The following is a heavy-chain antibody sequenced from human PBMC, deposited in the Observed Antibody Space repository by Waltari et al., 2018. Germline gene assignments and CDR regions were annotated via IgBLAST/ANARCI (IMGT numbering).Heavy chain of an antibody. J-gene: IGHJ5*02. CDR3: ARSVTTFGGGGNWFDP. D-gene: IGHD4-17*01. V-gene: IGHV4-61*02. CDR2: FYTSGNT. CDR1: GDSVSTGSHY. Sequence: QVQLQESGPGLVKPSQTLSLTRIVSGDSVSTGSHYWSWIRQPVGKGLEGFGRFYTSGNTDYNTALKSRVAISLDTSKNHFSLKLNSVTAADTAVYYCARSVTTFGGGGNWFDPWGPGTLVTVSS.